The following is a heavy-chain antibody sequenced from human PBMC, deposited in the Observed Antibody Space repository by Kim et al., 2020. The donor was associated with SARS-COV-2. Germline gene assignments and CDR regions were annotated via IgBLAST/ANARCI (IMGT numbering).Heavy chain of an antibody. CDR1: GFTFSNYP. J-gene: IGHJ4*02. CDR2: SAGGDT. CDR3: ANVNWLETPTNS. V-gene: IGHV3-23*01. D-gene: IGHD3-22*01. Sequence: GGSLRLSCAASGFTFSNYPLSWVRQAPGKGLEWVSASAGGDTYYADSVKGRFIISRDNSKSTLYLQMNSLRAEDTAVYYCANVNWLETPTNSWGQGTLFT.